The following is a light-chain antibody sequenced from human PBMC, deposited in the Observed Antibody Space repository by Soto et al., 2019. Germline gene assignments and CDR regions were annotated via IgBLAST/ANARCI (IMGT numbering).Light chain of an antibody. J-gene: IGKJ2*01. CDR2: NTS. V-gene: IGKV3-15*01. Sequence: ETVMTQSPVTLSLSPGERATLSCRASQTVSSNLAWYQQKPGQLPSLLINNTSTRATGIPDRFSGSGSGTDFTLTISSLQSDDVAIYSCQQYNNWPRTFGQGTKLEI. CDR1: QTVSSN. CDR3: QQYNNWPRT.